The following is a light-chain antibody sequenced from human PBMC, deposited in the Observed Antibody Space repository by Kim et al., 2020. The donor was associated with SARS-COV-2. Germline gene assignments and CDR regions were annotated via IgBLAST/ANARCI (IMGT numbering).Light chain of an antibody. J-gene: IGLJ2*01. CDR3: CSYTSTSSRI. CDR1: TRDVGGYNY. Sequence: GQSITISCTGTTRDVGGYNYVSWFQRFPGKAPRLLIYDVTKRPSGVPDRFSGSKSGNTASLTISGLQADDEAEYFCCSYTSTSSRIFGEGTQLTVL. CDR2: DVT. V-gene: IGLV2-11*03.